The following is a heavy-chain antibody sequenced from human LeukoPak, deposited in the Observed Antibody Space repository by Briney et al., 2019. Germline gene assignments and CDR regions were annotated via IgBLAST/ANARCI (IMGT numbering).Heavy chain of an antibody. CDR2: INHSGST. J-gene: IGHJ4*02. V-gene: IGHV4-38-2*01. D-gene: IGHD3-22*01. CDR3: ARGRGYYDSSGYYHYYFDY. Sequence: PSETLSLTCAVSGYSISSGYYWGWIRQPPGKGLEWIGEINHSGSTNYNPSLKSRVTISVDTSKNQFSLKLSSVTAADTAVYYCARGRGYYDSSGYYHYYFDYWGQGTLVTVSS. CDR1: GYSISSGYY.